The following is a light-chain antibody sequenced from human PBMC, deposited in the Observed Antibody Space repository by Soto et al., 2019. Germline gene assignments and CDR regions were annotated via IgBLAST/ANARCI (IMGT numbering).Light chain of an antibody. CDR3: QQYQNWRT. Sequence: EIVMTQSPATLSVSPGERATLSCRASQSISSNLAWFQQKPGQAPRLLIYGASTRATGVPARFSGSGSGTEFTLTISSLQSEDFAVYYCQQYQNWRTFGQGTKVEI. CDR2: GAS. V-gene: IGKV3-15*01. J-gene: IGKJ1*01. CDR1: QSISSN.